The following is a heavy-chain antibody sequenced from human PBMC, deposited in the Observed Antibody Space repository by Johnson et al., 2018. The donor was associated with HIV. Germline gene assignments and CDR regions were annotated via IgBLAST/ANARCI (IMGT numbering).Heavy chain of an antibody. D-gene: IGHD2-21*02. J-gene: IGHJ3*02. CDR1: GFTFSSYA. Sequence: QMLLVESGGGVVQPGRSLRLSCAASGFTFSSYAMHWVRQAPGKGLEWVAVISYDGSNKYYADSVKGRFTISRDNAKNSVYLQMNSLRGEDTAVYYCARLRQEANCGADCHWAIWGQGTMVTVSS. CDR3: ARLRQEANCGADCHWAI. CDR2: ISYDGSNK. V-gene: IGHV3-30-3*01.